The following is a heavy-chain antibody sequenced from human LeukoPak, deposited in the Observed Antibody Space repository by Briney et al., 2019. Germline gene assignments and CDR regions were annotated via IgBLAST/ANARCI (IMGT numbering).Heavy chain of an antibody. V-gene: IGHV1-2*02. Sequence: ASVKVSCKTSGYTFTDYYLHWVRQAPGQGLEWMGWINPNSGGTNYAQNFQGRVTMTRDTSISTAYMELSRLRSDDTAVYYCARSKSSGSYGYFQHWGQGTLVTVSS. CDR3: ARSKSSGSYGYFQH. CDR2: INPNSGGT. CDR1: GYTFTDYY. J-gene: IGHJ1*01. D-gene: IGHD1-26*01.